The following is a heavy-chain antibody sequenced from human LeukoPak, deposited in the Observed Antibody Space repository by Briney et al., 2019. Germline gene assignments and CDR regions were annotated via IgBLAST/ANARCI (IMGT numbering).Heavy chain of an antibody. V-gene: IGHV1-69*13. Sequence: GASVKVSCTASGGTFSSYAISWVRQAPGQGLEWMGGIIPIFGTANYAQKFQGRVTITADESTSTAYMELSSLRSEDTAVYYCARDRYSSGWPNWFDPWGQGTLVTVSS. D-gene: IGHD6-19*01. J-gene: IGHJ5*02. CDR2: IIPIFGTA. CDR1: GGTFSSYA. CDR3: ARDRYSSGWPNWFDP.